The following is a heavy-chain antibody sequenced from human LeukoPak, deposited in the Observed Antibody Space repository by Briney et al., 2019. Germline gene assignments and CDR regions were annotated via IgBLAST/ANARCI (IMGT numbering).Heavy chain of an antibody. CDR2: ISWNSGSI. J-gene: IGHJ6*02. CDR1: GFTFDDYA. D-gene: IGHD2-2*02. V-gene: IGHV3-9*01. Sequence: GRSLRLSCAASGFTFDDYAMHWVRQAPGKGLEWVSGISWNSGSIGYADSVKGRFTMSGENAKNSLYLQMNRLRAEDTALYYCAKFRYRLTSPYYYYGMDVWGQGTTVTVSS. CDR3: AKFRYRLTSPYYYYGMDV.